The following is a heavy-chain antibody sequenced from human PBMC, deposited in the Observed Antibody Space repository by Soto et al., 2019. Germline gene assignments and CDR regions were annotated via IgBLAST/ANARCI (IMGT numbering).Heavy chain of an antibody. V-gene: IGHV4-59*08. CDR1: GGSISSYY. CDR3: ARRTVTTGRNWFDP. Sequence: SETLSLTCTVSGGSISSYYWSWIRQPPGKGLEWIGYIYYSGSTNYNPSLKSRVTISVDTSKNQFSLKLSSVTAADTAVYYCARRTVTTGRNWFDPGGQEPLFPFPS. D-gene: IGHD4-4*01. J-gene: IGHJ5*02. CDR2: IYYSGST.